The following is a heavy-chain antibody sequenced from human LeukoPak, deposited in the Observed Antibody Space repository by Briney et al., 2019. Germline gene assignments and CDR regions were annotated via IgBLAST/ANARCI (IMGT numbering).Heavy chain of an antibody. CDR2: INTKTENP. D-gene: IGHD2-21*02. CDR1: GYTFSNYA. V-gene: IGHV7-4-1*02. Sequence: ASVKVSCKASGYTFSNYAINWVRQAPGQGLEWMGWINTKTENPTYAQAFTGRFVFSLDTSVNTAYLQISSLKSEDTAIYYCARIDLSGVGTAMYNWFDPWGQGTLVTVSS. CDR3: ARIDLSGVGTAMYNWFDP. J-gene: IGHJ5*02.